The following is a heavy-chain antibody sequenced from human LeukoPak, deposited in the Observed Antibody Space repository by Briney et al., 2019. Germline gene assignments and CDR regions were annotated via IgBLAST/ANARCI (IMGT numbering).Heavy chain of an antibody. D-gene: IGHD3-22*01. Sequence: SETLSLTCTVSGGSVSSGSYYWSWIRQPPGKGLEWIGYIYYSGSTNYNPSLKSRVTISVDTSKNQFSLKLSSVTAADTAVYYCVRELRYYDSSGYNYFDYWGQGTLVTVSS. CDR1: GGSVSSGSYY. CDR3: VRELRYYDSSGYNYFDY. CDR2: IYYSGST. J-gene: IGHJ4*02. V-gene: IGHV4-61*01.